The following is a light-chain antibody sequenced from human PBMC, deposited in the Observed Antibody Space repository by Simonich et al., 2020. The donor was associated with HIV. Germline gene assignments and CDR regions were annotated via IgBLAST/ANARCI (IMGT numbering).Light chain of an antibody. CDR2: AAS. CDR1: QDIRYD. CDR3: QQFYSTPQT. V-gene: IGKV1-NL1*01. Sequence: IQMTQSPSSLSASVGDRVTITCRASQDIRYDLAWYQQKPGKAPKLLLYAASRLESGVPSRFSGSGSGTDYTLTISSLQPEDFATYYCQQFYSTPQTFGQGTKVEIK. J-gene: IGKJ1*01.